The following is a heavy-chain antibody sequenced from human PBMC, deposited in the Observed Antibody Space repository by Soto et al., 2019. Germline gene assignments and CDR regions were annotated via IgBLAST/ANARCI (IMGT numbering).Heavy chain of an antibody. CDR1: GGSISSSSYY. V-gene: IGHV4-39*07. J-gene: IGHJ4*02. CDR3: ARGPSGDKVDS. Sequence: SETLSLTCTVSGGSISSSSYYWGWIRQPPGKGLEWIGSIYYSGRTYYNPSLESRVTMSVDTSKSQLSLTLSSVSAADTAVYYCARGPSGDKVDSWGQGTLVTVSS. CDR2: IYYSGRT. D-gene: IGHD7-27*01.